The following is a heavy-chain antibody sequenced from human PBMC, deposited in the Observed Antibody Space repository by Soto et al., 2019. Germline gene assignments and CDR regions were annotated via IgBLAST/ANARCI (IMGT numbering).Heavy chain of an antibody. D-gene: IGHD3-10*01. J-gene: IGHJ4*02. V-gene: IGHV4-34*01. CDR1: GASFGGYY. CDR2: ITHTGGT. CDR3: ARVGRAIRGIITYDY. Sequence: QVQLQQWGAGLLKPSETLSLNCAVYGASFGGYYWNWIRQPPGKGLEWIGDITHTGGTNYNPSLKGRVTISIDKSKSQFSLSLTSVTAADTAVYYCARVGRAIRGIITYDYWGPGTLVTVSS.